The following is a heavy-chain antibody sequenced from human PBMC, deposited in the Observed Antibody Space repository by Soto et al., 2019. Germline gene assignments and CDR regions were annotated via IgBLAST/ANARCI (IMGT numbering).Heavy chain of an antibody. Sequence: GGSLRLSCVASGFSLANFPMNWVRQTPGKGLEWISYISPRGDNIYYAESVKGRFTISRDNARNSLFLQMNSLRDEDAALYYCARDRMATFDYWGQGTLVTVSS. CDR3: ARDRMATFDY. V-gene: IGHV3-48*02. CDR2: ISPRGDNI. CDR1: GFSLANFP. D-gene: IGHD2-8*01. J-gene: IGHJ4*02.